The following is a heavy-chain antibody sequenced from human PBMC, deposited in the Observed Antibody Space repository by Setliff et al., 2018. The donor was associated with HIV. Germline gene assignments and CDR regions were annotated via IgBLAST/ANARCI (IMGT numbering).Heavy chain of an antibody. V-gene: IGHV3-30*04. CDR2: ISYDGSNK. J-gene: IGHJ4*02. Sequence: GGSLRLSCAASGFTFSSYAMHWVRQAPGKGLEWVAVISYDGSNKYYANSVKGRFTISRDNPKRTLYLQIDSLRAEDTAVYYCAKDSEFFPVPDRSGYMDYWGQGTPVTVSS. CDR1: GFTFSSYA. CDR3: AKDSEFFPVPDRSGYMDY. D-gene: IGHD5-12*01.